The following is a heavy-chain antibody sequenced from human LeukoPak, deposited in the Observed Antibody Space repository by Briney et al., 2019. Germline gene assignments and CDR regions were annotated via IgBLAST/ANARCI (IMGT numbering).Heavy chain of an antibody. V-gene: IGHV3-21*04. CDR1: GFTFSSYS. Sequence: KAGGSLRLSCAASGFTFSSYSMNWVRQAPGKGLEWVSSISSRSSYIYYADSVKGRFTISRDNAKNSLYLQMNSLRAEDTAVYYCARGSLGRRAFDIWGQGTMVTVSS. CDR3: ARGSLGRRAFDI. J-gene: IGHJ3*02. CDR2: ISSRSSYI. D-gene: IGHD1-26*01.